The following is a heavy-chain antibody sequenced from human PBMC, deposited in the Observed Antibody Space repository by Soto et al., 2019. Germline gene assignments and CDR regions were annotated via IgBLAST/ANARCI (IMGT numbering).Heavy chain of an antibody. Sequence: QLQLQESGSGLVKPSQTLSLTCAVSGGSISSGGYSWSWIRQPPGKALAWIVYIYHSGSTYYNPSLKCRVTISVDRSKNQFSLKLCSVKAADMSVYECARVPFSWGQGTLVTVSS. J-gene: IGHJ5*02. CDR2: IYHSGST. CDR3: ARVPFS. CDR1: GGSISSGGYS. V-gene: IGHV4-30-2*01.